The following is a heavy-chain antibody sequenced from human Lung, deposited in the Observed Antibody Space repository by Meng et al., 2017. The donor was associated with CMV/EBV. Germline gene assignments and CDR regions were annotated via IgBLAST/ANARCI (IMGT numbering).Heavy chain of an antibody. Sequence: QITLKESGPPQVKATQTLTLTCTCSGFSLTPTGLSVGWVRQPPGKALEWLALIYWDDDKRYSPSLRDRLAITKDTSKNQVVLKMTNMDPVDTATFYCVHNSEFWSGYHAFDYWGQGTLVTVSS. J-gene: IGHJ4*02. CDR3: VHNSEFWSGYHAFDY. CDR1: GFSLTPTGLS. D-gene: IGHD3-3*01. CDR2: IYWDDDK. V-gene: IGHV2-5*02.